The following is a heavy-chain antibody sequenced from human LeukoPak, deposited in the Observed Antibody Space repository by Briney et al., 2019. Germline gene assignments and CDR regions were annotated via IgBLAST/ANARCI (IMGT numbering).Heavy chain of an antibody. J-gene: IGHJ3*02. D-gene: IGHD1-26*01. V-gene: IGHV1-18*01. CDR2: ISAYNGNT. Sequence: ASVKVSCKASGYTFTSYDINWVRQAAGQGLEWMGWISAYNGNTNYAQKLQGRVTMTTDTSTSTAYMELRSLRSDDTAVYYCARDIGKNTPLDAFDIWGQGTMVTVSS. CDR1: GYTFTSYD. CDR3: ARDIGKNTPLDAFDI.